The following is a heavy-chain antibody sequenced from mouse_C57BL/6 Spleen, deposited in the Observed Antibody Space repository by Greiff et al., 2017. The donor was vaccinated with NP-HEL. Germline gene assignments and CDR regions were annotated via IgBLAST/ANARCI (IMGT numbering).Heavy chain of an antibody. CDR2: ISDGGSYT. CDR3: ARGGFAY. Sequence: EVMLVESGGGLVKPGGSLKLSCAASGFTFSSYAMSWVRQTPEKRLEWVATISDGGSYTYYPYTVKGRFTISRDNAKNNLYLQMNHLKSEDTAMYYCARGGFAYWAQGTLVTVSA. CDR1: GFTFSSYA. V-gene: IGHV5-4*03. J-gene: IGHJ3*01.